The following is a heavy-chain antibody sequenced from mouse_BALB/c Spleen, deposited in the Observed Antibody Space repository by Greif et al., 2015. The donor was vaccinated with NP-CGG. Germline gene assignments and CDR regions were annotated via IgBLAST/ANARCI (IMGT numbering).Heavy chain of an antibody. D-gene: IGHD2-3*01. Sequence: VQLQQSGPELVKPGASVKMSCKASGYTFTSYVMHWVKQKPGQGLEWVGYINPYNDGTKYNEKFKGKATLTSDKSSSTAYMELSSLTSEDSAVYYCARKFGDGYYVDWYFDVWGAGTTVTVSS. V-gene: IGHV1-14*01. CDR2: INPYNDGT. J-gene: IGHJ1*01. CDR1: GYTFTSYV. CDR3: ARKFGDGYYVDWYFDV.